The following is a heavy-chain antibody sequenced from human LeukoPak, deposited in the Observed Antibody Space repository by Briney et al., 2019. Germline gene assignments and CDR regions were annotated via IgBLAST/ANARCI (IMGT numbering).Heavy chain of an antibody. CDR3: ARHVRDIVVVVAGGLNWFDP. D-gene: IGHD2-15*01. CDR1: GGSISNSY. V-gene: IGHV4-39*01. Sequence: SETLSLTCTVSGGSISNSYWSWIRQPPGKGLEWIGSIYYSGSTYYNPSLKSRVTISVDTSKNQFSLKLSSVTAADTAVYYCARHVRDIVVVVAGGLNWFDPWGQGTLVTVSS. J-gene: IGHJ5*02. CDR2: IYYSGST.